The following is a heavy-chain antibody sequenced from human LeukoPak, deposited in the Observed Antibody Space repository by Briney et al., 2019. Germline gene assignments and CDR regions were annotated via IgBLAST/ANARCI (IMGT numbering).Heavy chain of an antibody. J-gene: IGHJ1*01. D-gene: IGHD3-22*01. CDR2: INPNSGGT. V-gene: IGHV1-2*02. Sequence: ASVKVSCKASGYTFTGYYMHWVRQAPGQGLAWIGWINPNSGGTNYAQKFQGRVTMTRDTSISTAYMELSRLRSDDTAVYYCARYRNYYDSSGYYYVEYFQHWGQGTLVTVSS. CDR1: GYTFTGYY. CDR3: ARYRNYYDSSGYYYVEYFQH.